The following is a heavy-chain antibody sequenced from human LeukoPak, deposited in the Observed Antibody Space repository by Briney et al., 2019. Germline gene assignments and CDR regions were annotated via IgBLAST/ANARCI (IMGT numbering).Heavy chain of an antibody. Sequence: ASVKVSCKASGYTFTSYAMNWVRQAPGQGLEWMGWINTNTGNPTYAQGFTGRFVFSLDTSVSTAYLQISSLKAEDTAVYYCARDRDTAMDNNWFDPWGQGTLATVSS. CDR3: ARDRDTAMDNNWFDP. CDR2: INTNTGNP. CDR1: GYTFTSYA. V-gene: IGHV7-4-1*02. J-gene: IGHJ5*02. D-gene: IGHD5-18*01.